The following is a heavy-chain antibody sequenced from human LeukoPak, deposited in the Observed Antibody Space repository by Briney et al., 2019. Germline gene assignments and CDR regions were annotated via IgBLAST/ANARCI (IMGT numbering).Heavy chain of an antibody. CDR1: GGSISSYY. D-gene: IGHD1-14*01. Sequence: SETLSLTCTVSGGSISSYYWSWIRQPPGMGLEWIGYIYYSGSTNYNPSLKSRVTISVDTSKNQFSLKLSSVTAADTAVYYCARSRISGGDAFDIWGQGTMVTVSS. V-gene: IGHV4-59*01. J-gene: IGHJ3*02. CDR3: ARSRISGGDAFDI. CDR2: IYYSGST.